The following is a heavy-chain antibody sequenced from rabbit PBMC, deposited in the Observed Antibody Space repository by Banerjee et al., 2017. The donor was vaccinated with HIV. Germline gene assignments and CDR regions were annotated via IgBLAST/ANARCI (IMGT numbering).Heavy chain of an antibody. J-gene: IGHJ6*01. V-gene: IGHV1S45*01. CDR1: GFDFSSIYY. D-gene: IGHD8-1*01. CDR2: INTISGDT. Sequence: QEQLEESGGGLVQPEGSLTLTCKASGFDFSSIYYMCWVRQAPGKGLEWIACINTISGDTVYATWAKGRFTISKASWTTVTLQMTSLTAADTATYFCARAHRSSWFDYGMDLWGQGTPSPS. CDR3: ARAHRSSWFDYGMDL.